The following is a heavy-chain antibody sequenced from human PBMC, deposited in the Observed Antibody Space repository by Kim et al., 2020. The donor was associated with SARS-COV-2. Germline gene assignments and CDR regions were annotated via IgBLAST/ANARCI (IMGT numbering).Heavy chain of an antibody. CDR2: IDSGGGNI. D-gene: IGHD2-21*02. Sequence: GGSLRLSCVASGFTFSNYEMNWVRQTPGKGLEWISYIDSGGGNIHYADAVKGRFTISRDDAKNSLYLQMNSLRAEDTAVYHCARWDVVTTSIDYWGQGTLVTVSS. J-gene: IGHJ4*02. CDR1: GFTFSNYE. CDR3: ARWDVVTTSIDY. V-gene: IGHV3-48*03.